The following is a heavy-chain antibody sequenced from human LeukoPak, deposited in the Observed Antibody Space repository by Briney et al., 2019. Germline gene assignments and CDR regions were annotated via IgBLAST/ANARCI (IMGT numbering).Heavy chain of an antibody. CDR1: GYTFTSYG. J-gene: IGHJ6*02. CDR2: ISAYNGNT. Sequence: GASVKVSCKASGYTFTSYGISWVRQAPGQGLEWMGWISAYNGNTNYAQKLQGRVTMTTDTSTSTAYMELRSLRSDDTAVYYCARDGPGELLEPYYYGMDVWGQGTTVTVSS. CDR3: ARDGPGELLEPYYYGMDV. D-gene: IGHD3-10*01. V-gene: IGHV1-18*01.